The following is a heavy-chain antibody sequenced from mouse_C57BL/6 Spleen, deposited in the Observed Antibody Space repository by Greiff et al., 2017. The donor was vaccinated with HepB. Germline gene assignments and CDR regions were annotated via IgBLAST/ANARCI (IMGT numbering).Heavy chain of an antibody. CDR1: GFTFSSYA. CDR2: ISDGGSYT. D-gene: IGHD1-1*01. CDR3: ARDYYGSSYVGGFAY. V-gene: IGHV5-4*01. Sequence: EVQLVESGGGLVKPGGSLKLSCAASGFTFSSYAMSWVRQTPEKRLEWVATISDGGSYTYYPDNVKGRFTISRDNAKNNLYLQMSHLKSEDTAMYYCARDYYGSSYVGGFAYWGQGTLVTVSA. J-gene: IGHJ3*01.